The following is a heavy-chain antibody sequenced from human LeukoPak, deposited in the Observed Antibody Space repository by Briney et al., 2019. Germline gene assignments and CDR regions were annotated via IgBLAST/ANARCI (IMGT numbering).Heavy chain of an antibody. D-gene: IGHD2-2*01. V-gene: IGHV3-21*01. J-gene: IGHJ4*02. Sequence: PGGSLRLSCAASGFTFSSYSMNWVRQAPGKGLELVSSISSSSSYIYYADSVKGRFTISRDNDKNSLYLQMNSLRAEDTAVYYCARDYCSSTSCYLPFDYWGQGTLVTVSS. CDR2: ISSSSSYI. CDR1: GFTFSSYS. CDR3: ARDYCSSTSCYLPFDY.